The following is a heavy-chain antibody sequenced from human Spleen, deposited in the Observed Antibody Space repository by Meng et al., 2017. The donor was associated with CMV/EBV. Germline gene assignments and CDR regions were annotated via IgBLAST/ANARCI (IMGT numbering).Heavy chain of an antibody. J-gene: IGHJ4*02. CDR1: GFTFDDYA. CDR3: AKVTTPGPTGDFFDY. Sequence: GGSLRLSCAASGFTFDDYAMYWVRQAPGKGLEWVSAISGSGGTTYYADSVKGRFTISRDNAKNTLSLQMNSLRAEDTAVYYCAKVTTPGPTGDFFDYWGQGTLVTVSS. D-gene: IGHD3-22*01. CDR2: ISGSGGTT. V-gene: IGHV3-23*01.